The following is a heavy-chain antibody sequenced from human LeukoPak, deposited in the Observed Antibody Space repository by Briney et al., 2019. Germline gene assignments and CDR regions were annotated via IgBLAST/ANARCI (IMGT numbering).Heavy chain of an antibody. D-gene: IGHD3-9*01. Sequence: PSETLSLTCTVSGGSIISSSYYSGWIRQPPGKGLGWIGSIYYSGSTYYNPSPKSRVTISVNTSKNHFSLKLSSVTAADTAVYYCARHAPVGDILTGYYNPIDCWGQGTLVTVSS. V-gene: IGHV4-39*01. J-gene: IGHJ4*02. CDR3: ARHAPVGDILTGYYNPIDC. CDR1: GGSIISSSYY. CDR2: IYYSGST.